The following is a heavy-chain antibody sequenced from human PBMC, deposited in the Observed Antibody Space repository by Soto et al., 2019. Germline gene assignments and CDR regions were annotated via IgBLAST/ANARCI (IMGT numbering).Heavy chain of an antibody. CDR2: ISSSGSTI. J-gene: IGHJ6*03. Sequence: GGSLRLSCAASGFTFSDYYMSWIRQAPGKGLEWVSYISSSGSTIYYADSVKGRFTISRDNAKNSLYLQMNSLRAEDTAVYYCAVPVAGAVYYYYMDVWGKGTTVTVSS. V-gene: IGHV3-11*01. D-gene: IGHD6-19*01. CDR3: AVPVAGAVYYYYMDV. CDR1: GFTFSDYY.